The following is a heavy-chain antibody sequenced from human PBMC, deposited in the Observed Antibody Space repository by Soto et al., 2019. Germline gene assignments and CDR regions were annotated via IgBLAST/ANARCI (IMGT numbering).Heavy chain of an antibody. D-gene: IGHD1-26*01. CDR3: ARNGTYSSSLSQYSGMDV. CDR1: GGTFDNFI. V-gene: IGHV1-69*13. Sequence: SVKVSGKASGGTFDNFIMNWLRQTPGRGLEWMGGIVPMLGTPTYAEKFKGRVTISATGSTSTMYMEVTSLRSEDTAIYYCARNGTYSSSLSQYSGMDVWGQGTTVTVSS. J-gene: IGHJ6*02. CDR2: IVPMLGTP.